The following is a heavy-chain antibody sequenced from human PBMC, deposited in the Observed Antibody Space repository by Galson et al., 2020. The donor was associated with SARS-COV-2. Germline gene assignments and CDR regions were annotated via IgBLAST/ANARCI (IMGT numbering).Heavy chain of an antibody. Sequence: GESLKISCAASGFSFSSYWMSWVRQSPGKGLEWVANIKQDGAEKYYVESVKGRFTISRDNAKNSLYLQMNTLRAEDTAVYYCARYYYDSSASHFRTGYHYYYMDVWGKGTTVTVSS. D-gene: IGHD3-22*01. J-gene: IGHJ6*03. CDR2: IKQDGAEK. V-gene: IGHV3-7*03. CDR1: GFSFSSYW. CDR3: ARYYYDSSASHFRTGYHYYYMDV.